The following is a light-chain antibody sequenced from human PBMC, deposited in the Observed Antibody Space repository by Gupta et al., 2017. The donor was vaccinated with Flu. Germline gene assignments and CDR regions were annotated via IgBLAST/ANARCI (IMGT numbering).Light chain of an antibody. CDR3: QQRCSWPLT. CDR2: DAS. J-gene: IGKJ2*01. Sequence: PATLSLSPGERATLSFRASQSVSSSLAWYQQKPGQAPSLLIYDASNRATGIPARFSGRGSGTDFTLTISSLESEDFAVYYCQQRCSWPLTFGQGTKLEIK. CDR1: QSVSSS. V-gene: IGKV3-11*01.